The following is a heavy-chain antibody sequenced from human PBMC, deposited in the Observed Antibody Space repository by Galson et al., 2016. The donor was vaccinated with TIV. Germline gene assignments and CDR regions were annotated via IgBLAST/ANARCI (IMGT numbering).Heavy chain of an antibody. CDR2: MFYTGST. CDR3: ARGGTATTPPGFDY. V-gene: IGHV4-59*01. D-gene: IGHD4-17*01. Sequence: ETLSLTCIVSGASIDSYYWNWIRQPPGKGLEWIGYMFYTGSTNYNPSLKSRVTISVDTSKNQFSLKLTSVTAADTAVYYCARGGTATTPPGFDYWGQGSLVAVPS. CDR1: GASIDSYY. J-gene: IGHJ4*02.